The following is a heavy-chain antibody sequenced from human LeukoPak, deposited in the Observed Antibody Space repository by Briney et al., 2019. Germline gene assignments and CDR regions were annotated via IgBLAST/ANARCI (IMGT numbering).Heavy chain of an antibody. Sequence: PGGSLRLSCAASGFTFSSNWMSWVRQAPGKGLEWVANIKQDGSEKYYVDSVKGRITTSRDNAKNSLYLQMNSLRAEDTAVYYCARDKSSYGLAYWGQGTLVTVSS. CDR1: GFTFSSNW. CDR3: ARDKSSYGLAY. V-gene: IGHV3-7*01. CDR2: IKQDGSEK. D-gene: IGHD5-18*01. J-gene: IGHJ4*02.